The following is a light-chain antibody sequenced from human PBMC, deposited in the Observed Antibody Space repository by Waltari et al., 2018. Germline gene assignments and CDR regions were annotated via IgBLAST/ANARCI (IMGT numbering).Light chain of an antibody. CDR1: ALSQEP. J-gene: IGLJ3*02. CDR3: QTADASATWL. CDR2: KGS. V-gene: IGLV3-25*03. Sequence: SSELTQPPSVSVSPGQTARITCSGDALSQEPVFGYQQRPGQAPVLIIYKGSQRPSGIPERFSGSKSGTIVTLTISGVQAEDEADYYCQTADASATWLFGGGTKLTVL.